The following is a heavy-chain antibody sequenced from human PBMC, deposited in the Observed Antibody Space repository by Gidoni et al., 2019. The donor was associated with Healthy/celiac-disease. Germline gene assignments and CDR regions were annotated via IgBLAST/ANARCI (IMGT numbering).Heavy chain of an antibody. V-gene: IGHV3-9*01. Sequence: EVQLVESGGGLVQPGRSLRLSCAASGFTFDDYAMHWVRQAPGKGLEWVSGISWNSGSLGYADSVKGRFTISRDNAKNSLYLQMNSLRAEDTALYSCAKGHGGYWGQGTLVTVSS. D-gene: IGHD3-10*01. CDR2: ISWNSGSL. J-gene: IGHJ4*02. CDR1: GFTFDDYA. CDR3: AKGHGGY.